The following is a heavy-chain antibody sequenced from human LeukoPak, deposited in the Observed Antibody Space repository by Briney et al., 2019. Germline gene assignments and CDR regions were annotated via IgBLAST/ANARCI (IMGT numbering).Heavy chain of an antibody. CDR2: IYTSGST. J-gene: IGHJ5*02. Sequence: SETLSLTCTVSGGSISSGSYYWSWIRQPAGKGLEWLGRIYTSGSTNYNPSLKSRVTISVDTSKNQFSLKLSSVTAADTAVYYCARDNPIAAASLSHRQSGVGSGYNWFDPWGQGTLVTVSS. CDR1: GGSISSGSYY. D-gene: IGHD6-13*01. CDR3: ARDNPIAAASLSHRQSGVGSGYNWFDP. V-gene: IGHV4-61*02.